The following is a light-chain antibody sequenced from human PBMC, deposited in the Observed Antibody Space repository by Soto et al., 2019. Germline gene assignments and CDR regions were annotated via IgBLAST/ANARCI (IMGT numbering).Light chain of an antibody. CDR3: QQYVHWPPGT. J-gene: IGKJ1*01. CDR2: SAS. Sequence: EIVMTQSPATLSVSPGGRATLSCRASQSISDTLAWYQQKPGQAPRLPIYSASRRATGFPGRFSGSGSGTEFTLTISSLQSEDFAVYYGQQYVHWPPGTFGQGTKVDIK. CDR1: QSISDT. V-gene: IGKV3-15*01.